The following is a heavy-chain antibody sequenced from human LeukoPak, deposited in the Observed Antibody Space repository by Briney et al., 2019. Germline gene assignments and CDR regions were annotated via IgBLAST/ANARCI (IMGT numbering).Heavy chain of an antibody. CDR1: GGTFSSYA. J-gene: IGHJ6*03. Sequence: ASVKVSCKASGGTFSSYAISWVRQAPGQGLEWMGGIIPIFGTANYAQKFQGRVTITADKSTSTAYMELSSLRSEDTAVYYCASSLYGDYNDYYYYMDVWGKGTTVTVSS. CDR2: IIPIFGTA. CDR3: ASSLYGDYNDYYYYMDV. V-gene: IGHV1-69*06. D-gene: IGHD4-17*01.